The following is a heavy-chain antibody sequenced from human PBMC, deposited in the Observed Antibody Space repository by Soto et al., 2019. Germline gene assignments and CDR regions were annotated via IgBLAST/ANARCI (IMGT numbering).Heavy chain of an antibody. V-gene: IGHV3-23*01. Sequence: GGSLRLSCAASGFTFSSYAMSWVRQAPGKGLEWVSAISGSGGSTYYADSVKGRFTISRDNSKNTLYLQMNSLRAEDTAVYYCAKDQYYDSSGYYAYWYFDLWGRGTLVTVSS. J-gene: IGHJ2*01. CDR2: ISGSGGST. CDR3: AKDQYYDSSGYYAYWYFDL. CDR1: GFTFSSYA. D-gene: IGHD3-22*01.